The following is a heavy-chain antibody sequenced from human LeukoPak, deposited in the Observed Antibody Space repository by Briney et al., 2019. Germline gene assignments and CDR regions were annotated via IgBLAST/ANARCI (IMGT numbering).Heavy chain of an antibody. J-gene: IGHJ5*02. CDR3: ARGLTYYYGSGSNNWFDP. Sequence: PSETLSLTCTVSGGSISSGSYYWSWIRQPAGKGLELIGRIFTSGRTNYNPSLKSRVTISLDTSKNQFSLKLSSVTAADTAVYCCARGLTYYYGSGSNNWFDPWGQGTLVTVSS. D-gene: IGHD3-10*01. CDR1: GGSISSGSYY. CDR2: IFTSGRT. V-gene: IGHV4-61*02.